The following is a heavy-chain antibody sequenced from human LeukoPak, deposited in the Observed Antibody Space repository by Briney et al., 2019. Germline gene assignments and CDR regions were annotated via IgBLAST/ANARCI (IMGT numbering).Heavy chain of an antibody. CDR1: GYTFTGHY. CDR2: INPSGGGT. V-gene: IGHV1-46*01. CDR3: AREAAAGTTSFDY. D-gene: IGHD6-13*01. J-gene: IGHJ4*02. Sequence: ASVKVSCKASGYTFTGHYMHWVRQAPGQGREWMGIINPSGGGTSYAQKFQGRVTMTRDTSTSTVYMELSSLRSEDTAVYYCAREAAAGTTSFDYWGQGTLVTVSS.